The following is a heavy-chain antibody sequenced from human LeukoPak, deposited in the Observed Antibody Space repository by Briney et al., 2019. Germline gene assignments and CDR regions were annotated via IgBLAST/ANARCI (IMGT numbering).Heavy chain of an antibody. J-gene: IGHJ5*02. Sequence: SETLSLTCTVSGGSISSSYYYWGWIRQPPGKGLEWIGSIYSSGSTYYNPSLKSRVTISVDTSKNQFSLKLSSVTAADTAVYYCARALTYSSSGGSWFDPWGQGTLVTVSS. CDR3: ARALTYSSSGGSWFDP. CDR2: IYSSGST. CDR1: GGSISSSYYY. V-gene: IGHV4-39*07. D-gene: IGHD6-6*01.